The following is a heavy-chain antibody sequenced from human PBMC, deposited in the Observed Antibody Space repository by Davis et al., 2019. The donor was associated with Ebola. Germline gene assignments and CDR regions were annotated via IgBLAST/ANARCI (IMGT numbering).Heavy chain of an antibody. V-gene: IGHV4-59*08. CDR3: ATLPGGPGV. CDR2: IYYSGST. J-gene: IGHJ4*02. Sequence: MPSETLSLTCTVSGGSISSYYWSWIRQPPGKGLEWIGYIYYSGSTNYNPSLKSRVTISVDTSKNQFSLKLSSVTAADTAVYYCATLPGGPGVWGQGTLVTVSS. CDR1: GGSISSYY. D-gene: IGHD7-27*01.